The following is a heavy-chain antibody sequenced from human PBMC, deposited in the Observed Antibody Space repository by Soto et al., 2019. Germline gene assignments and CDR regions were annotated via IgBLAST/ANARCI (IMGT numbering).Heavy chain of an antibody. Sequence: PSETLSLTCAVYGVSFPGYYWSLIRQPPGKGLEWIGEINHSGSTNYNPSLKSRVTISVDTSKNQFSLKLSSVTAADTAVYYCARGPRGRQWLVYWGQGTLVTVS. CDR2: INHSGST. J-gene: IGHJ4*02. V-gene: IGHV4-34*01. CDR3: ARGPRGRQWLVY. CDR1: GVSFPGYY. D-gene: IGHD6-19*01.